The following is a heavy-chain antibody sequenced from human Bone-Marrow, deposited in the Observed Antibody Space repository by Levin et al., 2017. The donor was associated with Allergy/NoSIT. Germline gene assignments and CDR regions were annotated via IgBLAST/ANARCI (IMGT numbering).Heavy chain of an antibody. CDR3: AGCIIGVVRVAHKEAFDI. CDR2: IYSGGAT. CDR1: GFIVSDNY. V-gene: IGHV3-53*01. Sequence: GGSLRLSCTASGFIVSDNYMNWVRQAPGKGPEWVSMIYSGGATYYVDSVKGRFTISRDSSKNTLFLQRNSLRVEDPAVYYCAGCIIGVVRVAHKEAFDIWGQGTMVSVSS. D-gene: IGHD2-8*02. J-gene: IGHJ3*02.